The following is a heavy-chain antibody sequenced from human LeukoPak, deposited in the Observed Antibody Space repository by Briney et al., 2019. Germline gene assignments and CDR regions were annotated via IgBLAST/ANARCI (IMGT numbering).Heavy chain of an antibody. D-gene: IGHD2-21*02. CDR1: GGTFSSYA. CDR2: IIPIFGTA. J-gene: IGHJ6*02. Sequence: SVKVSYKASGGTFSSYAISWERQAPGQGLEWMGGIIPIFGTANYAQKFQGRVTITADESTSTAYMELSSLRSEDTAVYYCARTVVVTARNYYYYGMDVWGQGTTVTVSS. V-gene: IGHV1-69*01. CDR3: ARTVVVTARNYYYYGMDV.